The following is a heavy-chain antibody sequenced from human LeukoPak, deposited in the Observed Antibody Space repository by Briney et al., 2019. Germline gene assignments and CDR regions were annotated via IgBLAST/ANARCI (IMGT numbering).Heavy chain of an antibody. Sequence: QPGGSLRLSCAASGFTFSNYAMSWVRPAPGKGLEWVSAISGSGRITSNADSVKGRFTISRDNSQNTLYLQMNSLRVEDTAIYRCAKDIVGSGTYRDALDIWGQGTMVTVSS. CDR3: AKDIVGSGTYRDALDI. CDR2: ISGSGRIT. D-gene: IGHD3-10*01. CDR1: GFTFSNYA. V-gene: IGHV3-23*01. J-gene: IGHJ3*02.